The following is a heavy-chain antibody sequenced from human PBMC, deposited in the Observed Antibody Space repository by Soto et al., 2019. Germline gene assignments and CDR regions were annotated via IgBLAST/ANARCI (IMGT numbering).Heavy chain of an antibody. J-gene: IGHJ6*02. D-gene: IGHD5-12*01. CDR1: GGTFSSYA. CDR2: IIPIFGTA. Sequence: GASVKVSCKASGGTFSSYAISWVRQAPGQGLEWMGGIIPIFGTANYAQKFQGRVTITADESTSTACMELSSLRSEDTAVYYCARDRNIVATIYNYYGMDVWGQGTTVTVSS. V-gene: IGHV1-69*13. CDR3: ARDRNIVATIYNYYGMDV.